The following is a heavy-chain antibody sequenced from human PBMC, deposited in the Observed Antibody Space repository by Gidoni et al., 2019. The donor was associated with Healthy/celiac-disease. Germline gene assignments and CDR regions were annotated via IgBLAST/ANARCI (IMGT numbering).Heavy chain of an antibody. J-gene: IGHJ4*02. V-gene: IGHV3-21*01. CDR3: ARALALHIVVVTAILDY. D-gene: IGHD2-21*02. Sequence: EVQLVESGGGLVKPGGSLRLSCAASGFTFSSSSMNWVRQAPGKGLEWVSSISSSSSYIYYADSVKGRFTISRDNAKNSLYLQMNSLRAEDTAVYYCARALALHIVVVTAILDYWGQGTLVTVSS. CDR1: GFTFSSSS. CDR2: ISSSSSYI.